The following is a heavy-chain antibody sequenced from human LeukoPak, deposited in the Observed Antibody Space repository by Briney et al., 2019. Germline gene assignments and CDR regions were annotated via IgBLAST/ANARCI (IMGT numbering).Heavy chain of an antibody. J-gene: IGHJ4*02. D-gene: IGHD2/OR15-2a*01. CDR3: ARDSSMADFDY. CDR1: GFTFSDYY. Sequence: GGSLRLSCAASGFTFSDYYMSWIRQAPGKGLEWVSYISSSGSTTYYADSVKGRFTISRDNAKNSLYLQMNSLRAEDTAVYYCARDSSMADFDYWGQGTLVTVSS. V-gene: IGHV3-11*01. CDR2: ISSSGSTT.